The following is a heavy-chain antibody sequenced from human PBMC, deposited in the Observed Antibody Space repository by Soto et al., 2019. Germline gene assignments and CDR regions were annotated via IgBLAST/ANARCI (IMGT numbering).Heavy chain of an antibody. Sequence: QVQLVESGGGVVQPGTSLRLSCVASGFGFNFFGIHWVRQAPGKGLEWVAGISGDASRIYYADDLKGRVTISRVNSENTLYLQIYSLRPEDTALYYCARDRDAGWFVMDVWGQGTTVTV. CDR1: GFGFNFFG. D-gene: IGHD3-10*01. CDR3: ARDRDAGWFVMDV. V-gene: IGHV3-30*03. J-gene: IGHJ6*02. CDR2: ISGDASRI.